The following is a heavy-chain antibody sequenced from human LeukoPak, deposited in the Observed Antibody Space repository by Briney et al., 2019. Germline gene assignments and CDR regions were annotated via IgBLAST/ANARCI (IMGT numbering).Heavy chain of an antibody. D-gene: IGHD2-15*01. Sequence: GGSLRLSCAASGFTFSSYSMNWVRQAPGKGLEWVSSISNIDSYIYHADSVKGRFTISRDNAKNSLYLQMNSPRAEDTAVYYCARDREGYCSGGSCGGYYFDYWGQGALVTVSS. CDR3: ARDREGYCSGGSCGGYYFDY. J-gene: IGHJ4*02. CDR2: ISNIDSYI. CDR1: GFTFSSYS. V-gene: IGHV3-21*01.